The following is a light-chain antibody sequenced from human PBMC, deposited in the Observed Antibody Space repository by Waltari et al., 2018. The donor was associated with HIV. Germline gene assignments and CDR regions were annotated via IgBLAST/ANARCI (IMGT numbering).Light chain of an antibody. V-gene: IGKV1-16*02. J-gene: IGKJ5*01. CDR3: QQYKGYPLT. Sequence: ILLTQSPSSLSASVSACHTITLRASHDISNYLAWFQQKPGEAPKSLIYAASTLQSGVPSKFRGSGSETYFTLTINSLQSEDSATYYCQQYKGYPLTFGQGTRLEIK. CDR1: HDISNY. CDR2: AAS.